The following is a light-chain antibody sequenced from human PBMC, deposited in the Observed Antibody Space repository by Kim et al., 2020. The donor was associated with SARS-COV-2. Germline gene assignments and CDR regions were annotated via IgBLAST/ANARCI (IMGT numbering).Light chain of an antibody. V-gene: IGKV1-33*01. CDR2: GAS. CDR3: QQYVNLPYT. CDR1: QGISNY. Sequence: DIQMTQSPSSLSASVGDRVTITCQASQGISNYLNWYQQKPGKAPKLLIYGASNLETGVPSRFSGSGSGTDFTFTISSLQPEDIATYYCQQYVNLPYTFGQGTKLEI. J-gene: IGKJ2*01.